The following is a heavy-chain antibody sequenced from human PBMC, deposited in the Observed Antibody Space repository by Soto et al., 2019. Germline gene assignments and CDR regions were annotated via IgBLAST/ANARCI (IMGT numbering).Heavy chain of an antibody. Sequence: SVKVSCKASGFTFSNSAIQWMRQARGERLEWIGWIVVGSGNTNYAQKIQERVTIIRDMSTSTSYMELSSLRSEDTAVYYCARSGPLLWFGELTSFISSSWFDPWGQGTLVTVSS. CDR3: ARSGPLLWFGELTSFISSSWFDP. V-gene: IGHV1-58*02. CDR1: GFTFSNSA. CDR2: IVVGSGNT. J-gene: IGHJ5*02. D-gene: IGHD3-10*01.